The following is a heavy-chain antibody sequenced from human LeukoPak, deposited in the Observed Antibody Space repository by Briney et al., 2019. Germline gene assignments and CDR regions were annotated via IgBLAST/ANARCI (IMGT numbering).Heavy chain of an antibody. J-gene: IGHJ5*02. CDR1: GGTFSSYA. CDR2: IIPIFGTA. D-gene: IGHD3/OR15-3a*01. CDR3: ARDRNVGRFLDPNWFDP. Sequence: ASVKVSCKASGGTFSSYAISWVRQAPGQGPEWMGGIIPIFGTANYAQKFQGRVTITTDESTSTAYMELSSLRSEDTAVYYCARDRNVGRFLDPNWFDPWGQGTLVTVSS. V-gene: IGHV1-69*05.